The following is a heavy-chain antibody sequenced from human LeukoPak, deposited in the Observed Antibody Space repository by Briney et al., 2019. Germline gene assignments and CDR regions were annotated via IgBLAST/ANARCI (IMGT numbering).Heavy chain of an antibody. J-gene: IGHJ6*02. CDR1: GYTFTGYY. Sequence: ASVKVSCKASGYTFTGYYMHWVRQAPGQGLEWMGWINPNSGGTNYAQKFQGRVTMTRDTSISTAYMELSRLRSDDMAVYYCARDGTTVTPDYWYYGMDVWGQGTTVTVSS. D-gene: IGHD4-11*01. CDR2: INPNSGGT. CDR3: ARDGTTVTPDYWYYGMDV. V-gene: IGHV1-2*02.